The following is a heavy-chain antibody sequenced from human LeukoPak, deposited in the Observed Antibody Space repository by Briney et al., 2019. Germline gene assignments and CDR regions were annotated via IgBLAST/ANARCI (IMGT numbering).Heavy chain of an antibody. D-gene: IGHD5-12*01. CDR1: GFSLSNYW. Sequence: GGSLRLSCAASGFSLSNYWMSWVRQAPEKGPEWVANIKQDGSEKYYVDSVKGRFTISRDNAKNSLYLQMNSLRVEDTAVYYCVREGLYSGYEWYWGQGTLVTVSS. CDR3: VREGLYSGYEWY. V-gene: IGHV3-7*01. CDR2: IKQDGSEK. J-gene: IGHJ4*02.